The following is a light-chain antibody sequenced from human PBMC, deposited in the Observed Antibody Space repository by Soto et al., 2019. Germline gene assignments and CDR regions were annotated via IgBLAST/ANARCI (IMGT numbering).Light chain of an antibody. V-gene: IGKV3-20*01. J-gene: IGKJ3*01. Sequence: EIVLTQSPGTLSLSPGERATLSCRASQSINSRYLAWYQQKPGQAPRLLIYGASSRATGIPDRFSGSGSGTAFTLTISRLEPEDFAVYYCQQFGSSPGFTFGPGTMVDI. CDR3: QQFGSSPGFT. CDR1: QSINSRY. CDR2: GAS.